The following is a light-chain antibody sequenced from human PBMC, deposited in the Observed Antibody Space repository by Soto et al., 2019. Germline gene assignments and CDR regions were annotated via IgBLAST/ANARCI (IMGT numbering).Light chain of an antibody. J-gene: IGKJ4*01. Sequence: EIVMTQSPATLSVSPGETATLSCSASQSVTYNLAWYQQKPGQGTRLLIYGAFTRATGIPARFSGSGSGTEFTLTISSLQSEDFAVYYCQQYKNWPPLTFGGGTKVEIK. CDR3: QQYKNWPPLT. CDR2: GAF. CDR1: QSVTYN. V-gene: IGKV3-15*01.